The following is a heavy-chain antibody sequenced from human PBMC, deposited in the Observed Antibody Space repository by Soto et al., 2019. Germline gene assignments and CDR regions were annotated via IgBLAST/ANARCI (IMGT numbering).Heavy chain of an antibody. Sequence: GGSLRLSCAASGCTFRNFARTLIRQAPGRGPEWVSTITYNSVSTYYTASVQGRFTISRDNSKDLLFLQMSSLRAEDTAVYYCAKLYKNAWPIDYWGQGVLVTVSS. J-gene: IGHJ4*02. CDR1: GCTFRNFA. CDR3: AKLYKNAWPIDY. V-gene: IGHV3-23*01. CDR2: ITYNSVST. D-gene: IGHD1-20*01.